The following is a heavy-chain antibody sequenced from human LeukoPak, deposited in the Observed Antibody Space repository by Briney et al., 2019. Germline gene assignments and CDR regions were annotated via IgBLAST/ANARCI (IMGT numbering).Heavy chain of an antibody. Sequence: SETLSLTCAVYGGSFSGYYWSWIRQPPGKGLEWIGEINHSGSTYYNPSLKSRVTISVDTSKNQFSLKLSSVTAADTAVYYCARAYYDILTGYYFFDYWGQGTLVTVSS. CDR2: INHSGST. CDR1: GGSFSGYY. J-gene: IGHJ4*02. V-gene: IGHV4-34*01. CDR3: ARAYYDILTGYYFFDY. D-gene: IGHD3-9*01.